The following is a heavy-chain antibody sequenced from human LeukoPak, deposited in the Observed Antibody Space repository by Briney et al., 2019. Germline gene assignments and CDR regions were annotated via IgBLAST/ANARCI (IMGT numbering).Heavy chain of an antibody. CDR3: ARARGAAAVDY. CDR1: VGSFSGYY. D-gene: IGHD6-25*01. Sequence: SETLSLTCAVYVGSFSGYYWSWIRQPPGKGLEWIGEINHSGSTNYNPSLKSRVTISVDTSKNQFSLRLSSVTAADTAVYYCARARGAAAVDYWGQGTPVTVSS. CDR2: INHSGST. J-gene: IGHJ4*02. V-gene: IGHV4-34*01.